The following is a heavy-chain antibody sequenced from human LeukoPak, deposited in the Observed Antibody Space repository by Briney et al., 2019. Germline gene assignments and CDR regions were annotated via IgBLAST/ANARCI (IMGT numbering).Heavy chain of an antibody. CDR1: GFTFSSYA. CDR2: ISYDGSNK. CDR3: ARDKWGLPFDP. D-gene: IGHD7-27*01. V-gene: IGHV3-30-3*01. Sequence: GRSLRLSCAASGFTFSSYAMHWVRQAPGKGLEWVAVISYDGSNKYYADSVKGRFTISRDNSKNTLYLQMNSLRAEDTAVYYCARDKWGLPFDPWGQGTLVTVSS. J-gene: IGHJ5*02.